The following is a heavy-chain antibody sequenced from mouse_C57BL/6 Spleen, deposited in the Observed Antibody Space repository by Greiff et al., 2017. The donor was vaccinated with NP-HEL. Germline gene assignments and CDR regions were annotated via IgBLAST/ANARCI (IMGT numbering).Heavy chain of an antibody. CDR1: GYTFTDYY. V-gene: IGHV1-76*01. J-gene: IGHJ4*01. CDR3: ARSGDYDLAMDY. D-gene: IGHD2-4*01. Sequence: QVQLKESGAELVRPGASVKLSCKASGYTFTDYYINWVKQRPGQGLEWIARIYPGSGNTYYNEKFKGKATLTAEKSSSTAYMQLSSLTSEDSAVYFCARSGDYDLAMDYWGQGTSVTVAS. CDR2: IYPGSGNT.